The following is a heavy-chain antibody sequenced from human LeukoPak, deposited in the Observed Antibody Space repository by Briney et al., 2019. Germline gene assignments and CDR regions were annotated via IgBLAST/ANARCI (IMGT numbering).Heavy chain of an antibody. J-gene: IGHJ6*03. CDR1: GFTFSSYG. V-gene: IGHV3-33*01. CDR3: ARVGQEYYMDV. CDR2: IWYDGSNK. Sequence: GRSLRLSCAASGFTFSSYGMHWVRQAPGKGLEWVAVIWYDGSNKYYADSVKGRFTISRDNSKNTLYLQMNSLRAEDTAVYYCARVGQEYYMDVWGKGTTVTVS.